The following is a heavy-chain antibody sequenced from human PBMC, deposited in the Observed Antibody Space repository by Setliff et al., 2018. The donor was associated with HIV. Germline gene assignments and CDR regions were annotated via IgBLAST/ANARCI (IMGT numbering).Heavy chain of an antibody. Sequence: GGSLRLSCEASGFTFSNAWMSWVRQAPGKGLEWVGRIKSKTDGGTTEYAASVKGRFSISRDDSKNTLSLQMNSLKIEDTAVYYCTSGASLLGAKEVFFDYWGQGALVTVSS. J-gene: IGHJ4*02. CDR1: GFTFSNAW. CDR2: IKSKTDGGTT. CDR3: TSGASLLGAKEVFFDY. D-gene: IGHD1-26*01. V-gene: IGHV3-15*01.